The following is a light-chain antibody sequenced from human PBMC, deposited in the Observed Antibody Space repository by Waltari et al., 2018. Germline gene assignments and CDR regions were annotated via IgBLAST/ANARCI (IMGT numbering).Light chain of an antibody. V-gene: IGKV4-1*01. Sequence: DIVMTQSPDSLAVSLGERATINCKSSQSVLYSSNNKNYLAWYQQKPGKAPKLLIYFASALQSGVPSRFGGSGSGTDFTFTISSLQPEDFATYYCQQSYSIPYTFGQGTKLEIK. CDR1: QSVLYSSNNKNY. CDR2: FAS. J-gene: IGKJ2*01. CDR3: QQSYSIPYT.